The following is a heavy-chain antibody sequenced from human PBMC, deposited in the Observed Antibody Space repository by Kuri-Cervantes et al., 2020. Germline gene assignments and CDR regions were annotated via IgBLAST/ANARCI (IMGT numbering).Heavy chain of an antibody. CDR1: GFTFSGYS. D-gene: IGHD1-26*01. V-gene: IGHV3-21*04. J-gene: IGHJ4*02. CDR3: ARVGVRGSYNQIGYYFDY. CDR2: ISSSSIYI. Sequence: GGSLRLSCAASGFTFSGYSMSWVRQTPGKGLEWVSSISSSSIYIYYADSVKGRFTVSRDNAKNSLYLQMNSLRAEDTAVYYCARVGVRGSYNQIGYYFDYWGQGTLVTVSS.